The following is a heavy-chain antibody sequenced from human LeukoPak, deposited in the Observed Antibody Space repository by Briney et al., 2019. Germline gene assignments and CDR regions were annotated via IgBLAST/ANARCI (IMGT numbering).Heavy chain of an antibody. CDR3: ARVQDGSGHNWFDP. CDR1: GFTFSSYW. Sequence: KSGGSLRLSCAASGFTFSSYWMSWVRQAPGKGLVWVSRISDDGSKTDYADSVRGRFTISRDNAKGTLFLQMNSLRVEDTAVYYCARVQDGSGHNWFDPWGQGTLAAVSS. V-gene: IGHV3-74*01. D-gene: IGHD3-22*01. CDR2: ISDDGSKT. J-gene: IGHJ5*02.